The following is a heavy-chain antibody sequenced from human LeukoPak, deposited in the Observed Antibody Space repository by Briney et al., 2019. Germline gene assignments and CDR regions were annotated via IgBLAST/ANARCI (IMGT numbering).Heavy chain of an antibody. D-gene: IGHD5-12*01. CDR2: IYHSGST. V-gene: IGHV4-30-2*01. J-gene: IGHJ4*02. CDR3: ARAVKLSGHFDY. Sequence: KASQTLSLTCAVSGGSISSGGYSWSWIRQPPGKGLEWIGYIYHSGSTYYNPSLKSRVTISVDTSKNQFSLKLSSVTAADTAVYYCARAVKLSGHFDYWGQGTLVTVSS. CDR1: GGSISSGGYS.